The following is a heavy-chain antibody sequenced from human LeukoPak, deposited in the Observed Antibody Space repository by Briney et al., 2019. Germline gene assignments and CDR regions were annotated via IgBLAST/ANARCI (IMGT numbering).Heavy chain of an antibody. CDR2: ISWDGTRT. CDR1: GFTSGDYA. J-gene: IGHJ4*02. V-gene: IGHV3-43*01. CDR3: AKDAEGLASIPNSLDY. Sequence: PGGSLRLSRAASGFTSGDYAVTRGRQAPGRGLEWVSLISWDGTRTYYADSVKGRFTISIDSSRDSLYLQMNSLRTEDTAFYYCAKDAEGLASIPNSLDYWGQGTLVTVSS. D-gene: IGHD4-23*01.